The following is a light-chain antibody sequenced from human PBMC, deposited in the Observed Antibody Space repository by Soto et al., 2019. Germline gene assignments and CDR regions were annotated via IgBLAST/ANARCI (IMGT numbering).Light chain of an antibody. V-gene: IGKV3-20*01. CDR3: QQYGSSGT. CDR2: GAS. J-gene: IGKJ1*01. Sequence: DIVLTQSPGTLAQSPGARATLSCRASQSGANNYFACYQKQPGQAPRLLIYGASNRATGIPDRFSGSGSGTDFPLTISRLEPEDFAVYYCQQYGSSGTFGQGTKVDIK. CDR1: QSGANNY.